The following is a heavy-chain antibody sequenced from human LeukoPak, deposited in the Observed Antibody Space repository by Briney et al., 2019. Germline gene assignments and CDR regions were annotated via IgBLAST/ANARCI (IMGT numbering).Heavy chain of an antibody. CDR2: ISSSSSYI. D-gene: IGHD3-22*01. CDR3: AKDVPDYYDSSGYNFDY. Sequence: GGSLRLSCAASGFTFSSYSMNWVRQAPGKGLEWVSSISSSSSYIYYADSVKGRFTISRDNAKNSLYLQMNSLRAEDTAVYYCAKDVPDYYDSSGYNFDYWGQGTLVTVSS. CDR1: GFTFSSYS. J-gene: IGHJ4*02. V-gene: IGHV3-21*01.